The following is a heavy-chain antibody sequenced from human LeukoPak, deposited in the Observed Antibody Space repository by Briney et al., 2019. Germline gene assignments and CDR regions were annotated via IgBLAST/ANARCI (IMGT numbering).Heavy chain of an antibody. CDR3: AREPLDF. Sequence: PGGSLRLSCAASGFTFRRYNMNWVRQAPGKGLEWVSYITSSSTTIYYADSVKGRFTISRDNAKNSLYLQMNSLRDEDTAVYYCAREPLDFWGQGTLVTVSS. J-gene: IGHJ4*02. V-gene: IGHV3-48*02. CDR2: ITSSSTTI. CDR1: GFTFRRYN.